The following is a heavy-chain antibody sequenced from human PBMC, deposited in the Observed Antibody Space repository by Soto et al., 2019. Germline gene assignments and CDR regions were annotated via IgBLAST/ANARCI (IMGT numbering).Heavy chain of an antibody. J-gene: IGHJ6*03. CDR3: TTGKTYYDILTGYHLYYYYYMDV. Sequence: GGSLRLSCAASGFTFSNAWMSWVRQAPGKGLEWVGRIKSKTDGGTTDYAAPVKGRFTISRDDSKNTLYLQMNSLKTEDTAVYYCTTGKTYYDILTGYHLYYYYYMDVWGKGTTVTVSS. D-gene: IGHD3-9*01. CDR2: IKSKTDGGTT. V-gene: IGHV3-15*01. CDR1: GFTFSNAW.